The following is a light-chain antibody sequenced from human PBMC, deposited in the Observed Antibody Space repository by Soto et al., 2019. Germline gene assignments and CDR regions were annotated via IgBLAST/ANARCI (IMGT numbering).Light chain of an antibody. J-gene: IGLJ3*02. CDR2: EVS. Sequence: QSALTQPASVSGSPGQSSTISCTGTSSDIGGYKYVSWYQQHPGKAPKLIIFEVSNRPSGVSDRFSGSNSGNTASLTISGLQAEDEADYYCTSYSRYSVLVFDGGTKVTVL. CDR3: TSYSRYSVLV. CDR1: SSDIGGYKY. V-gene: IGLV2-14*01.